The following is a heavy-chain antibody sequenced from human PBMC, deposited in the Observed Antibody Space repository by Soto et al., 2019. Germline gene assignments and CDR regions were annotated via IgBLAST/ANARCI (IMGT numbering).Heavy chain of an antibody. D-gene: IGHD2-2*01. CDR2: IKSKTDGGTT. Sequence: EVQLVESGGGLVKPGGSLRLSCAASGFTFSNAWMSWVRQAPGKGLEWVGRIKSKTDGGTTDYAAPVKGRFTISRDDSKNTLYLQMNSLKTGDTAVYYCTTDRYCSSTSCLDAFDIWGQGTMVTVSS. V-gene: IGHV3-15*01. J-gene: IGHJ3*02. CDR3: TTDRYCSSTSCLDAFDI. CDR1: GFTFSNAW.